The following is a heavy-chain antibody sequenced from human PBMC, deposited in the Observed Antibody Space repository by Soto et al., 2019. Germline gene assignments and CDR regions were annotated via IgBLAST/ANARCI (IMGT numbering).Heavy chain of an antibody. CDR1: GFTFSNAW. V-gene: IGHV3-15*07. CDR2: IKSKTDGGTT. D-gene: IGHD6-19*01. Sequence: EVQLVESGGGLVKPGGSLRLSCAASGFTFSNAWMNWVRQAPGKGLEWVGRIKSKTDGGTTDYAAPVKGRFTISRDHSKNTLYLQMNSLKTEDTAVYYCTTETLIAVAELSFDPWGQGTLVTVSS. CDR3: TTETLIAVAELSFDP. J-gene: IGHJ5*02.